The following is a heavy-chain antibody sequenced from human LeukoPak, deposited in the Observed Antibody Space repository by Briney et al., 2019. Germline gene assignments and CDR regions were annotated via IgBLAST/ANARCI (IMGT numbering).Heavy chain of an antibody. CDR3: ARAPLGIKSFDI. CDR1: GGSISSGGYY. D-gene: IGHD7-27*01. J-gene: IGHJ3*02. CDR2: IYHSGST. V-gene: IGHV4-31*03. Sequence: SRTLSLTCSVSGGSISSGGYYWSWIRQHPGKGLEWIGYIYHSGSTYYNPSLKSRVTISVDTSKNQFSLNLSSVTAADTAVYYCARAPLGIKSFDIWGQGTMATVSS.